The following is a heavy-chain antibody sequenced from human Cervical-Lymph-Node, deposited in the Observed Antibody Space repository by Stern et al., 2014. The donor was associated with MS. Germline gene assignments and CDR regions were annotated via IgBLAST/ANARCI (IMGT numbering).Heavy chain of an antibody. CDR2: ISSRDGTI. J-gene: IGHJ4*02. CDR3: ARAGGSEDDF. V-gene: IGHV3-11*01. Sequence: VHLVESGGGLVKPGGSLRLSCAASGFTFSDYYMTWIRQAPGKGLEWISYISSRDGTIYYADSVKGRFTISRDNAKKSLFLQMNSLRAGDTAVYYCARAGGSEDDFWGQGTLVTVSS. CDR1: GFTFSDYY. D-gene: IGHD3-10*01.